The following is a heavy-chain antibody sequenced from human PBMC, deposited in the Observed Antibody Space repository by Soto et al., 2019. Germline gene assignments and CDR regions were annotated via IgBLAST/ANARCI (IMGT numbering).Heavy chain of an antibody. V-gene: IGHV3-30*18. CDR1: GFTFSSYG. J-gene: IGHJ4*02. D-gene: IGHD3-10*01. CDR2: ISYDGSNK. CDR3: AKSATRITMVRGVIDY. Sequence: GGSLRLSCAASGFTFSSYGMYWVRQAPGKGLEWVAVISYDGSNKYYADSVKGRFTISRDNSKNTLYLQMNSLRAEDTAVYYCAKSATRITMVRGVIDYWGQGTLVTVSS.